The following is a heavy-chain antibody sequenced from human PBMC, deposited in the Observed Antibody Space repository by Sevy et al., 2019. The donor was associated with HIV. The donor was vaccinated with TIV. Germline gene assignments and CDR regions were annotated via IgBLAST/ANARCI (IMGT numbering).Heavy chain of an antibody. J-gene: IGHJ5*01. CDR1: GFTFSSYS. D-gene: IGHD3-10*01. CDR3: AKMIRGVDAFDF. V-gene: IGHV3-23*01. CDR2: ISGSGGST. Sequence: GGSLRLSCAASGFTFSSYSMTWVRQAPGKGLEWVSAISGSGGSTYYADSVQGRFTISRDNSKNTLYLQMTSLRVEDTAIYYCAKMIRGVDAFDFWGQGTPVTVSS.